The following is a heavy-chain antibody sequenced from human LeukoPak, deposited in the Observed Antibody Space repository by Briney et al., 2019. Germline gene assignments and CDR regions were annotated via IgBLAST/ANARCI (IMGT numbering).Heavy chain of an antibody. J-gene: IGHJ4*02. CDR3: ARDSSGYYY. V-gene: IGHV1-69*13. CDR1: RGTFINYA. Sequence: SVKVPCKASRGTFINYAITWARQAPGQGLEWVGGIIPIFGTTTYAQKLQGRVRITADESTSTAYMELSSLRSEDTAVYYCARDSSGYYYWGQGTLVTVSS. CDR2: IIPIFGTT. D-gene: IGHD3-22*01.